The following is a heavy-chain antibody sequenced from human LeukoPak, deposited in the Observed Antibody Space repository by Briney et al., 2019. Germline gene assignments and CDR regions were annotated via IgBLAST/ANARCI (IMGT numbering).Heavy chain of an antibody. V-gene: IGHV3-48*04. CDR2: ITSSSSTI. Sequence: GGSLRLSCAASGFTFSSYAMSWVRQAPGKGLEWVSYITSSSSTIYYADSVKGRFTISRDNAKNSLYLQMNSLRAEDTAVYYCARDGHYDILTGYFQDWGQGTLVTVSS. CDR3: ARDGHYDILTGYFQD. D-gene: IGHD3-9*01. J-gene: IGHJ1*01. CDR1: GFTFSSYA.